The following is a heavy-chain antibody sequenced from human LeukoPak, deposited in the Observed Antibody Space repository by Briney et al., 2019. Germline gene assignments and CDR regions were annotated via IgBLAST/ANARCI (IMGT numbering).Heavy chain of an antibody. CDR1: GYTFTGYY. CDR3: ARDGLHYDILTGSAAADF. Sequence: ASVKVSCKASGYTFTGYYMHWVRQAPGQGLEWMGWINPISGGTNYAQKFKGRVTMTRDTSISTAYMELSSLRSDDTAVYYCARDGLHYDILTGSAAADFWGQGTLVTVSS. D-gene: IGHD3-9*01. J-gene: IGHJ4*02. CDR2: INPISGGT. V-gene: IGHV1-2*02.